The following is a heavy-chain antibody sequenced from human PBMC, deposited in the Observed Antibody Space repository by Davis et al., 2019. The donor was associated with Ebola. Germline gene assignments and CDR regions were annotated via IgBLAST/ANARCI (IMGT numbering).Heavy chain of an antibody. Sequence: SGPTLVKPTPTLTLTCTFSGFSLSTSGLCVSWIRQPPGKALEWLALIYWDDDKRYSPSLKRRLTITKDTSTNQVVLTMTNMDPVDTATYYCAHLAFGSGWLGYYYYGMDVWGQGTTVTVSS. CDR2: IYWDDDK. CDR1: GFSLSTSGLC. J-gene: IGHJ6*02. D-gene: IGHD6-25*01. CDR3: AHLAFGSGWLGYYYYGMDV. V-gene: IGHV2-5*08.